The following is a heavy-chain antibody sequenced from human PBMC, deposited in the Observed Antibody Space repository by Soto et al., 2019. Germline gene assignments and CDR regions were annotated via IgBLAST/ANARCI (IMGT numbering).Heavy chain of an antibody. CDR3: AKGGRVYLYDSSGWISPLRYYYGMDV. V-gene: IGHV3-23*01. CDR2: ITGSGGST. J-gene: IGHJ6*04. D-gene: IGHD3-22*01. Sequence: GGSLRLSCAASGFTFSSYGMSCVRQAPGKGLQWVSAITGSGGSTYYADSVKGRFTISRDNSKNTLYLQMNSLRAEDTAVYYCAKGGRVYLYDSSGWISPLRYYYGMDVWGKGSRVTVSS. CDR1: GFTFSSYG.